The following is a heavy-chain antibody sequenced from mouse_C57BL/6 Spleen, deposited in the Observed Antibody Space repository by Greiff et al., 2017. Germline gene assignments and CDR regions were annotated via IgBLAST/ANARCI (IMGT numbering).Heavy chain of an antibody. D-gene: IGHD2-1*01. J-gene: IGHJ2*01. CDR3: ARGAIYYVNLGYFDY. CDR2: IYPGSGNT. V-gene: IGHV1-76*01. Sequence: QVQLQQSGAELVRPGASVKLSCKASGYTFTDYYINWVKQRPGQGLEWIARIYPGSGNTYYNEKFKGKATLTAEKSSSTAYMQLSSLTSEDSAVYFCARGAIYYVNLGYFDYWGQGTTLTVSS. CDR1: GYTFTDYY.